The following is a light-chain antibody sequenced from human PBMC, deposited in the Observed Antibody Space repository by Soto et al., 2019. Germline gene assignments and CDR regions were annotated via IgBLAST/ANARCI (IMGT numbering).Light chain of an antibody. J-gene: IGKJ1*01. CDR1: QSISAW. CDR2: KAS. CDR3: QQYNSYSPT. Sequence: DIQMTQSPSTLSASVGDRVTITCRASQSISAWLAWYQQKAGKAPNLLIYKASRLESGVPSRFSRSGSETEFTLTISGLQPGDSATYYCQQYNSYSPTFGQGTKLDIK. V-gene: IGKV1-5*03.